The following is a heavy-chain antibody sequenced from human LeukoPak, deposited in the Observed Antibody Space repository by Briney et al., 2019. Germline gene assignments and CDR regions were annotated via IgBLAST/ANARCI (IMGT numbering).Heavy chain of an antibody. J-gene: IGHJ6*02. CDR3: ARDRKIVVPYYYYHDMDV. V-gene: IGHV4-30-4*01. D-gene: IGHD3-22*01. Sequence: SETLSLTCTVSGGSISSGGYYWSWIRQPPGTGLEWSGYIYYSGSTYYNPSLKSRVTISVDTSKNQFSLKLSSVTAADTAVYYCARDRKIVVPYYYYHDMDVWGQGTTVTVSS. CDR2: IYYSGST. CDR1: GGSISSGGYY.